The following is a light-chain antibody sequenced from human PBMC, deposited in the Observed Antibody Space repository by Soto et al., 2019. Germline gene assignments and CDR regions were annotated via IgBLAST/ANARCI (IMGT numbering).Light chain of an antibody. Sequence: DNQMTQSPSTLSGSVGDRVTITCRASQTISSWLAWYEQKPGKXPXXLIYDASILESGVPSTFSGGGSGTDFTLTISSLQPEDFATDDCQQSYSSITFGQGTRREIK. J-gene: IGKJ5*01. CDR3: QQSYSSIT. V-gene: IGKV1-5*01. CDR1: QTISSW. CDR2: DAS.